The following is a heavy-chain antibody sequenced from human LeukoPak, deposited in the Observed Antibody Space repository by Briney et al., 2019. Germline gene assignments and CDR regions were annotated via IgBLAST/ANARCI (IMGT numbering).Heavy chain of an antibody. D-gene: IGHD2-21*02. V-gene: IGHV1-18*01. CDR2: ISAYNGNT. Sequence: ASVKVSCKASGYTFTSYGISWVRQAPGQGLEWMGWISAYNGNTNYAQKLQGRVTMTTDTSTSTAYMELRSLRSDDTAVYYCARGRKWWLALVTAPSRAPGGFDYWGQGTLVTVSS. CDR1: GYTFTSYG. J-gene: IGHJ4*02. CDR3: ARGRKWWLALVTAPSRAPGGFDY.